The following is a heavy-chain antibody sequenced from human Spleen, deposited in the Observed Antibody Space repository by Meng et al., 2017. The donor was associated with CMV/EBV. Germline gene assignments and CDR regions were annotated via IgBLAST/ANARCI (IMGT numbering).Heavy chain of an antibody. V-gene: IGHV3-66*02. CDR3: ARGVEAYNWFDT. Sequence: GGPLRLSCAASGFTVSSKYMSWVRQAPGKGLEWVSVIYSGGNTYYADSVKGRFNISRDNSKNTLYLQMNSLRTEDTAVYYCARGVEAYNWFDTWGQGTLVTVSS. CDR2: IYSGGNT. J-gene: IGHJ5*02. D-gene: IGHD3-10*01. CDR1: GFTVSSKY.